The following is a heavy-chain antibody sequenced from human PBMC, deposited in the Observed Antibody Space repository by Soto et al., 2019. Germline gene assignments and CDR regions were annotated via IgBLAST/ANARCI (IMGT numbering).Heavy chain of an antibody. CDR1: GFTFSQFG. D-gene: IGHD2-15*01. Sequence: QVHLVESGGGVVQPGMSLRLSCAASGFTFSQFGIHWVRQAPGQGLQWVALISSDGNDAFSADSVKGRFSVSRDNSRNTAFLQMDSLTPEDTAMYYCSRHWAPCNDDSCCYDEFDYWGQGTPVIVSS. CDR3: SRHWAPCNDDSCCYDEFDY. J-gene: IGHJ4*02. CDR2: ISSDGNDA. V-gene: IGHV3-30*03.